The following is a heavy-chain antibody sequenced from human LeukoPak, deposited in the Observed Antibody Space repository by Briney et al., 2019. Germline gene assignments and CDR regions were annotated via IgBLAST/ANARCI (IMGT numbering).Heavy chain of an antibody. CDR2: ISSSSSYI. D-gene: IGHD6-19*01. CDR3: ARDSNPDSSGWYRAYYYYGMDV. CDR1: GFTFSSYS. J-gene: IGHJ6*02. Sequence: GGSLRLSCAASGFTFSSYSMNWVRQAPGKGLEWVSSISSSSSYIYYADSVKGRFTISRDNAKNSLYLQMNCLRAEDTAVYYCARDSNPDSSGWYRAYYYYGMDVWGQGTTVTVSS. V-gene: IGHV3-21*01.